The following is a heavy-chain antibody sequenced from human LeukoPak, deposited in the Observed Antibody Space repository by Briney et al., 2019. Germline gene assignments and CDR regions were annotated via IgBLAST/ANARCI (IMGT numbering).Heavy chain of an antibody. Sequence: PGGSLRLSCAASRFIFSSYSMNLVPHAPGKGLELVSSISRTSNYIHYADSLKGQFNLSRDNARNSMYLQINSLSVEETPVSYFARVQRGELATFDYWGQGTLVTVSS. D-gene: IGHD1-26*01. CDR1: RFIFSSYS. CDR3: ARVQRGELATFDY. J-gene: IGHJ4*02. CDR2: ISRTSNYI. V-gene: IGHV3-21*01.